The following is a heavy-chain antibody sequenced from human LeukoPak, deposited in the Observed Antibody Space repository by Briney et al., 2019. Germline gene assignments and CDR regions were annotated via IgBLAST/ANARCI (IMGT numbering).Heavy chain of an antibody. CDR2: MNPNSGNT. J-gene: IGHJ4*02. D-gene: IGHD2-8*01. V-gene: IGHV1-8*01. CDR3: ARSPNGVCQFDY. Sequence: ASVKVSCKASGCTFTSYDINWVRQATGQGLEWMGWMNPNSGNTGYAQKFQGRVTMTRNTSISTAYMELSSLRSEDTAVYYCARSPNGVCQFDYWGQGTLVAVSS. CDR1: GCTFTSYD.